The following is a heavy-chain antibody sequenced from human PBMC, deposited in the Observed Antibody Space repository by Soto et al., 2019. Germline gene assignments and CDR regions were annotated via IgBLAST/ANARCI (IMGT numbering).Heavy chain of an antibody. D-gene: IGHD6-19*01. V-gene: IGHV4-39*01. CDR3: ARHRIAVAGPLDY. CDR1: GGAIRNSIYY. CDR2: IYYDGSV. Sequence: SETLSLTCTVSGGAIRNSIYYWGWIRQPPGKGLEWIGTIYYDGSVAYSPSLKSRVTLSVDTSRNHFSVKINSVTAADTAVYFCARHRIAVAGPLDYWGQGTLVTVSS. J-gene: IGHJ4*02.